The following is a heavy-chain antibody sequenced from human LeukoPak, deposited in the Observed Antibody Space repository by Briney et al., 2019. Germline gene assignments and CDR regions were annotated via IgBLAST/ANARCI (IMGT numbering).Heavy chain of an antibody. J-gene: IGHJ4*02. V-gene: IGHV4-31*03. CDR1: GGSISSGGYY. CDR3: ARSRDRSTFDY. CDR2: IYYSGST. Sequence: SETLSLTCTVSGGSISSGGYYWSWIRQHPGKGLEWIGCIYYSGSTYYNPSLKSRVTISVDTSKNQFSLKLSSVTAADTAVYYCARSRDRSTFDYWGQGTLVTVSS. D-gene: IGHD6-13*01.